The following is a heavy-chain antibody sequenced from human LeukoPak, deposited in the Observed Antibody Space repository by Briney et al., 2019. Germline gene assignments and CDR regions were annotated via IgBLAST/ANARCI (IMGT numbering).Heavy chain of an antibody. D-gene: IGHD6-6*01. CDR3: AKDGYSSSLRGSFDY. CDR1: GFTFSSYG. Sequence: GGSLRLSCAASGFTFSSYGMHWVRQAPGKGLEWVAVIWYDGSNKYYADSVKGRFTISRDNSKNTLYLQMNSLRAEDTAVYYCAKDGYSSSLRGSFDYWGQGTLVTVSS. V-gene: IGHV3-33*06. CDR2: IWYDGSNK. J-gene: IGHJ4*02.